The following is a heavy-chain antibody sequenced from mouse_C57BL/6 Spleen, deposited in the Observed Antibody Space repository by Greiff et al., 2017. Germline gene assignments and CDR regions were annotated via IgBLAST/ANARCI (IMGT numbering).Heavy chain of an antibody. CDR2: ISSGGDYI. CDR3: TRAVTVHYFDY. CDR1: GFTFSSYA. D-gene: IGHD2-1*01. V-gene: IGHV5-9-1*02. Sequence: DVQLVESGEGLVKPGGSLKLSCAASGFTFSSYAMSWVRQTPEKRLEWVAYISSGGDYIYYADTVKGRFTISRDNARNTLYLQMSSLKSEDTAMYYCTRAVTVHYFDYWGQGTTLTVSS. J-gene: IGHJ2*01.